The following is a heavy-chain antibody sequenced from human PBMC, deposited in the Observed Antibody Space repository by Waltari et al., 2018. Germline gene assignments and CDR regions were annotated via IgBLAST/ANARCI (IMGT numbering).Heavy chain of an antibody. CDR3: ARYYDFWSGYYRSDYYYGMDV. CDR2: ISGSGGST. J-gene: IGHJ6*02. Sequence: EVQLLESGGGLVQPGGSLRLSCAASGFTFSSYAMSWVRQAPGKGLEWVSAISGSGGSTYYADSGKGRFTISRDNSKNTLYLQMNSLRAEDTAVYYCARYYDFWSGYYRSDYYYGMDVWGQGTTVTVSS. D-gene: IGHD3-3*01. CDR1: GFTFSSYA. V-gene: IGHV3-23*01.